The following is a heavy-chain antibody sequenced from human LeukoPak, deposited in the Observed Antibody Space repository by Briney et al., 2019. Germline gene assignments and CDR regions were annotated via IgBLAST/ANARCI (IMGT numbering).Heavy chain of an antibody. D-gene: IGHD6-13*01. CDR2: ISSSSSSYI. CDR1: GFTFGDYA. J-gene: IGHJ6*02. CDR3: ASSEGQQAYGMDV. V-gene: IGHV3-21*01. Sequence: GRSLRLSCTASGFTFGDYAMNWVRQAPGKGLEWVSSISSSSSSYIYYADSVKGRFTISRDNAKNSLYLQMNSLRAEDTAVYYCASSEGQQAYGMDVWGQGTTVTVSS.